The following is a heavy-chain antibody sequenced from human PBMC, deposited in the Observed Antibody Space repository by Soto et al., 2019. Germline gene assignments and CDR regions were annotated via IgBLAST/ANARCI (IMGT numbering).Heavy chain of an antibody. CDR2: MNPNSGNT. Sequence: QVQLVQSGAEVKKPGASVKVSCKASGYTFTSYDINWVRQATGQGLEWMGWMNPNSGNTGYAQKFQGRVTMTRNTSISKVYMELSSLRSEDKAVYYCATLDHDYSSSGRRADAFDIWGQGTMVTVSS. J-gene: IGHJ3*02. CDR1: GYTFTSYD. CDR3: ATLDHDYSSSGRRADAFDI. V-gene: IGHV1-8*01. D-gene: IGHD4-4*01.